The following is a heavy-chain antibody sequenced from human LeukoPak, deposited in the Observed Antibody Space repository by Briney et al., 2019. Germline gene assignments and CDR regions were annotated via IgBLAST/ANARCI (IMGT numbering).Heavy chain of an antibody. J-gene: IGHJ4*02. CDR2: INPSGGGT. V-gene: IGHV1-46*01. D-gene: IGHD5-24*01. Sequence: GASVKVSCKASGYTFTSYGISWVRQAPGQGPEWMGIINPSGGGTNYAQKFQGRVTMTRDTSTSTVYMELSSLRSDDTAVYYCARRRWLQPLDYWGQGTLVTVSS. CDR3: ARRRWLQPLDY. CDR1: GYTFTSYG.